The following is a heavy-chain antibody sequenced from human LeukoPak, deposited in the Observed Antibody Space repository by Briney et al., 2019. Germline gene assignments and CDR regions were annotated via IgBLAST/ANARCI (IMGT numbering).Heavy chain of an antibody. D-gene: IGHD3-22*01. CDR1: GGSIGSYY. CDR3: TRGSIAYYYMDV. CDR2: IYYSGST. Sequence: MPSETLTLTCAVSGGSIGSYYCSWIRQPPGKGLEWIGNIYYSGSTNYNPSLKSRVTISVDTSKNQFSLKLSSVTAADTAVYYCTRGSIAYYYMDVWGKGTTVTISS. J-gene: IGHJ6*03. V-gene: IGHV4-59*01.